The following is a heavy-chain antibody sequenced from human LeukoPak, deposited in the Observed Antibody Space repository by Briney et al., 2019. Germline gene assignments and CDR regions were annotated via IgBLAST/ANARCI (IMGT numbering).Heavy chain of an antibody. Sequence: SVKVSCKASGYTFTSYDINWVRQATGQGLEWMGGIIPIFGTANYAQKFQGRVTITADESTSTAYMELSSLRSEDTAVYYCARDNSVRDEAWWFNPWGQGALVTVSS. D-gene: IGHD5-24*01. CDR3: ARDNSVRDEAWWFNP. CDR1: GYTFTSYD. V-gene: IGHV1-69*13. CDR2: IIPIFGTA. J-gene: IGHJ5*02.